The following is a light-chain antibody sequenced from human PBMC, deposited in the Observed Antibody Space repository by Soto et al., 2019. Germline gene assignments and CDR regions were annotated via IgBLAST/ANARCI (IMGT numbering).Light chain of an antibody. J-gene: IGKJ3*01. CDR1: QSVSSY. Sequence: EIVLTQSPATLSLSPGERATLSCRASQSVSSYLAWYQQKPGQAPRLLIYDASNRATGIPARFSGSGSGTDFTLTISSLEPEDFAVYYYQQRRNWPIFTFGPGTKVDIK. V-gene: IGKV3-11*01. CDR3: QQRRNWPIFT. CDR2: DAS.